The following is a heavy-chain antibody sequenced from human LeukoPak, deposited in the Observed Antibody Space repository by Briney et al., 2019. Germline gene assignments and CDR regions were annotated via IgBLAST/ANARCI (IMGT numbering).Heavy chain of an antibody. CDR3: AKDLRGNWNWFDA. CDR2: MGGGGLGT. V-gene: IGHV3-23*01. CDR1: GVTIGSHA. Sequence: GGSLRLSCAASGVTIGSHAITWVRKAPGKGQENVLAMGGGGLGTYYADSVKGRFTISRDNSRNTLYLQMNSLRVEDTAKYYCAKDLRGNWNWFDAWGQGTLVTVSS. J-gene: IGHJ5*02. D-gene: IGHD1-1*01.